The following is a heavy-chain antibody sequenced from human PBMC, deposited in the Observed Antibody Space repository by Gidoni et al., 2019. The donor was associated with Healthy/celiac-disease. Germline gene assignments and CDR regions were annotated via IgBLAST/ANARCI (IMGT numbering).Heavy chain of an antibody. Sequence: HLQLQESGPGLVKTSETLSLTSTVSGGFISSSSYYWGGLRKPPGKGLEWIGSIYYSESTYYNPSLKSRVTISVDTSKNQFSLKLSSVTAADTAVYYCARQSTTGGNFFDYWGQGTLVTVSS. V-gene: IGHV4-39*01. D-gene: IGHD2-15*01. CDR2: IYYSEST. J-gene: IGHJ4*02. CDR1: GGFISSSSYY. CDR3: ARQSTTGGNFFDY.